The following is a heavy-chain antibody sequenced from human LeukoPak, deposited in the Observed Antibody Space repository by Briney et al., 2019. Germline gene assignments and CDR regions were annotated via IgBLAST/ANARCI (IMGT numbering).Heavy chain of an antibody. D-gene: IGHD3-3*01. CDR2: ISGSNDYI. CDR3: ARNQRSGSSHYYYYMDV. Sequence: PGGSLRLSCAASGFTFSSFSMNWVRQAPGKGLEWVSSISGSNDYIYYADSVKGRFTISRDNAKNSLYLQLNSLRAEDTAVYYCARNQRSGSSHYYYYMDVWGKGTTVTVSS. CDR1: GFTFSSFS. J-gene: IGHJ6*03. V-gene: IGHV3-21*01.